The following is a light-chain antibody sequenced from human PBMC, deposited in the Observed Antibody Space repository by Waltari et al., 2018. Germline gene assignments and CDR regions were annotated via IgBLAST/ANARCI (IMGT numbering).Light chain of an antibody. CDR2: KDS. J-gene: IGLJ2*01. CDR1: ALPTQY. CDR3: QSADNSNTYVI. V-gene: IGLV3-25*03. Sequence: SYELTQPPSVSVSTGQTARITCSGNALPTQYGSWYQQKPGQAPVLVIYKDSGRPSGIPERFSGSSSGTTVTLTISGVQAEDEADYYCQSADNSNTYVIFGGGTKLTVL.